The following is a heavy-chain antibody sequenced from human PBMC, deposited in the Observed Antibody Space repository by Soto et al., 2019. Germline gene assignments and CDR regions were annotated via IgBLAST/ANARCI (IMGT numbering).Heavy chain of an antibody. Sequence: AAVKVSCKASGYTFTGYYMHWVRQAPGQGLEWMGWINPNSGGTNYAQKFQGRVTMTRDTSISTAYMELSRLRSDDTAVYYCARCEYSGYDGFGWVLYYYGMDVWGQGTTVTV. J-gene: IGHJ6*02. CDR3: ARCEYSGYDGFGWVLYYYGMDV. D-gene: IGHD5-12*01. CDR2: INPNSGGT. CDR1: GYTFTGYY. V-gene: IGHV1-2*02.